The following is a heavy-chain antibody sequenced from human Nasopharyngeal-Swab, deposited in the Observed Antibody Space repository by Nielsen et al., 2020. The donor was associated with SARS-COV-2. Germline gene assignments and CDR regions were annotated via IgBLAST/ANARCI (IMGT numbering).Heavy chain of an antibody. CDR1: GYTFTSYD. V-gene: IGHV1-8*01. D-gene: IGHD3-22*01. Sequence: ASVKVSCKASGYTFTSYDINWVRQATGQGLEWMEWMNPNSGNTGYAQKFQGRVTMTRNTSISTAYMELSSLRSEDTAVYYCATYYYDSSGYLVVDYWGQGTLVTVSS. CDR2: MNPNSGNT. J-gene: IGHJ4*02. CDR3: ATYYYDSSGYLVVDY.